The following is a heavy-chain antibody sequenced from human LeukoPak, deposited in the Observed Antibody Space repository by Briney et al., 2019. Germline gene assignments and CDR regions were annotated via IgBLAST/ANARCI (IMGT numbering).Heavy chain of an antibody. D-gene: IGHD2-15*01. CDR3: ARDGVVALDPFDI. CDR1: GGSISFHY. V-gene: IGHV4-4*07. Sequence: SETLSLTCTVSGGSISFHYWSWIRQPAGEGLEWIGRIYTSGSTNYNPSLKSRVTMSVDTSTNQFSLKLTSVTAADTAVYYCARDGVVALDPFDIWGQGTMVTVSS. J-gene: IGHJ3*02. CDR2: IYTSGST.